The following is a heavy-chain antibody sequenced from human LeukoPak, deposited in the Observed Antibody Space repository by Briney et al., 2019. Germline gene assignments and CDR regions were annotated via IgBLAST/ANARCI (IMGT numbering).Heavy chain of an antibody. J-gene: IGHJ4*02. V-gene: IGHV1-2*02. Sequence: ASVKVSCKASGYTFTGYYMHWVRQAPGQGLEWMGWINPNSGGTNYAQKFQGRVTMTRDTSTSTAYMELRSLRSDDTAVYYCARTSYGDYVIRWGQGTLVTVSS. CDR2: INPNSGGT. D-gene: IGHD4-17*01. CDR3: ARTSYGDYVIR. CDR1: GYTFTGYY.